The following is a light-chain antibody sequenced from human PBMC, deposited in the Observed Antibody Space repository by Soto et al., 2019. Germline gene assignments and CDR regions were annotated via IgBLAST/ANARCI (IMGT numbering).Light chain of an antibody. V-gene: IGKV3-11*01. CDR1: QSISRY. CDR2: GAS. J-gene: IGKJ5*01. CDR3: QQRSNWPPS. Sequence: IVLTQSPGTLSLSPGERTTLSCRASQSISRYLAWYQQTPGQGPRLLIYGASSRATGTPDRFSGSGSGTDFTLTISSLEPEDFAVYYCQQRSNWPPSFGQGTRREIK.